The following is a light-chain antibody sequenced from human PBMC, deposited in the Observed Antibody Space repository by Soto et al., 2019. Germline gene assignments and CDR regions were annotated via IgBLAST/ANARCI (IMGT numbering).Light chain of an antibody. J-gene: IGKJ4*02. CDR1: QSVSNT. Sequence: EIVMTQSPATLSVSPGERATLSCRASQSVSNTLAGYQQKPGQAPRLLLYGATTRATGLPARCRGSGTGAECALNISSGHAEDVEVYDEEQENNWRRATFGGGTKVDIK. CDR2: GAT. CDR3: EQENNWRRAT. V-gene: IGKV3-15*01.